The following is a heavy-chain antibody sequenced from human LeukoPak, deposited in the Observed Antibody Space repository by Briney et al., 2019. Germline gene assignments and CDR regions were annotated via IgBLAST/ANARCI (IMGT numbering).Heavy chain of an antibody. CDR2: IYYSGNT. CDR1: GGSFNSYSYY. D-gene: IGHD5-18*01. Sequence: NPSETLSLTCTVSGGSFNSYSYYWGWVRQPPGKGLEWIGSIYYSGNTYHNPSLKSRVTISVDMSKNQFSLKLSSVTAADTAVYYCARVLWLMDYYYYMDVWGKGTTVTVSS. V-gene: IGHV4-39*07. CDR3: ARVLWLMDYYYYMDV. J-gene: IGHJ6*03.